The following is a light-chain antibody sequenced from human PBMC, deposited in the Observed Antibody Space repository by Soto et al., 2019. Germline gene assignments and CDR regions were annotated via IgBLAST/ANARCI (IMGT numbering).Light chain of an antibody. CDR1: QSLLHINGYNY. J-gene: IGKJ5*01. CDR3: IQGTHWPPIT. V-gene: IGKV2-28*01. CDR2: LAS. Sequence: DIVVTQSPLSLPVTPGEPASISCRSSQSLLHINGYNYLDWYLQKPGQSPQLLIYLASTRASGVPARFSGSGSGTDFTLKISSVEAEDFGVYYCIQGTHWPPITFGQGTRLEIK.